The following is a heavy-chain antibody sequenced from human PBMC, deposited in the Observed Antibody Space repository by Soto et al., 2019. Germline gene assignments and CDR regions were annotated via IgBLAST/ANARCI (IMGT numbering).Heavy chain of an antibody. Sequence: EVQLVESGGGLVQPGESLRLSCAASGFSFSDYWMTWARQAPGKGLEWVANIKQDGSEEYYVDSVKGRFTISRDNGKSSLYLQMNGLRAEDTAVYYCARHYCSGGSCLFGPWGQGTLVTVSS. V-gene: IGHV3-7*01. J-gene: IGHJ5*02. CDR2: IKQDGSEE. D-gene: IGHD2-15*01. CDR3: ARHYCSGGSCLFGP. CDR1: GFSFSDYW.